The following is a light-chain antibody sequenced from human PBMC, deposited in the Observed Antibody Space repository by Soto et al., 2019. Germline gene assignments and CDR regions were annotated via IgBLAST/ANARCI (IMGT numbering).Light chain of an antibody. CDR3: QQYYSTPLT. CDR2: WAS. J-gene: IGKJ3*01. CDR1: QSVLYSSNNKNY. Sequence: DIVMTQSPDSLAVSLGERATINCKSSQSVLYSSNNKNYLAWYQQRPGQPPKLLIYWASTRESGVPDRFSGSGSGIDFTLTNSSLQAEDVAVYYCQQYYSTPLTFGPGTKVDIK. V-gene: IGKV4-1*01.